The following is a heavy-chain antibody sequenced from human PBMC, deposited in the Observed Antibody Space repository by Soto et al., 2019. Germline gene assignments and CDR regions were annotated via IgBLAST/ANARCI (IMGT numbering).Heavy chain of an antibody. J-gene: IGHJ6*02. CDR1: GFTFSSYW. Sequence: GGSLRLSCAASGFTFSSYWMSWVRQAPGKGLEWVANIKQDGSEKYYVDSVKGRFTISRDNAKNSLYLQMNSLRAEDTAVYCCARGSSSSWYYYGMDVWGQGTTVTVSS. CDR2: IKQDGSEK. CDR3: ARGSSSSWYYYGMDV. D-gene: IGHD6-13*01. V-gene: IGHV3-7*04.